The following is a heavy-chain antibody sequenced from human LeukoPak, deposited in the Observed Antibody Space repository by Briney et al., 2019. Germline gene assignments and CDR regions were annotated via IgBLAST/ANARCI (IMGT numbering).Heavy chain of an antibody. D-gene: IGHD4-23*01. Sequence: GASVTVSFKASGYTFTSYAMYWVRQAPGQGLEWMGWINTNTGNPTYAQGFTGRFVFSLDTSVSTAYLQISSLKAEDTAVYYCATRTATVITPYWGQGTLVTVSS. J-gene: IGHJ4*02. CDR2: INTNTGNP. CDR3: ATRTATVITPY. CDR1: GYTFTSYA. V-gene: IGHV7-4-1*02.